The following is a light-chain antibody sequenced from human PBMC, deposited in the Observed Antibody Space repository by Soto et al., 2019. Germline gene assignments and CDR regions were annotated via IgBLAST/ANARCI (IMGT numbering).Light chain of an antibody. CDR1: SSDVGSYNH. CDR3: ISYTGSSTSYV. CDR2: EVT. V-gene: IGLV2-14*01. Sequence: SVLTQPASVSGSPGQSITISCSGTSSDVGSYNHVAWYQQFPGKTPKLIIYEVTYRPSGVSHRFSASKSGNTASLTISGLQAEDEADYYCISYTGSSTSYVFGTGTKVTAL. J-gene: IGLJ1*01.